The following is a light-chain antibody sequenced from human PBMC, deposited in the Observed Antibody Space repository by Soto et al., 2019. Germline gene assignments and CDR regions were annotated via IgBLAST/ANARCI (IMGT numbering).Light chain of an antibody. CDR3: QPYNNWPLT. CDR2: GAS. J-gene: IGKJ4*01. V-gene: IGKV3-15*01. Sequence: EIVMAQSPATLSLSPGERATLSFRASQSVSSNLAWYQQKPGQAPRLVIHGASTRATDFPTRFSGSRSGAEFTLTINSLQSEDFAVYYCQPYNNWPLTFGGGTKVDIK. CDR1: QSVSSN.